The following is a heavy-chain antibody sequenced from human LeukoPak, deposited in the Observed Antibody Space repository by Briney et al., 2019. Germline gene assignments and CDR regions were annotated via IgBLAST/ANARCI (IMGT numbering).Heavy chain of an antibody. CDR2: ISAYNGNT. V-gene: IGHV1-18*01. J-gene: IGHJ6*02. CDR3: ARRGRRAVAGTTAYYYYYGMDV. CDR1: GYTFTSYG. D-gene: IGHD6-19*01. Sequence: GASVKVSCKASGYTFTSYGISWVRQAPGQGLEWMGWISAYNGNTNYAQKLQGRVTMTTDTSTSTAYMELRSLRSDDTAVYYCARRGRRAVAGTTAYYYYYGMDVWGQGTTVTVSS.